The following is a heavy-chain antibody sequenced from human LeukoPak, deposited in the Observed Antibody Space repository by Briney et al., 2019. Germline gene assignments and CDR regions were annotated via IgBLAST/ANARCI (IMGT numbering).Heavy chain of an antibody. V-gene: IGHV3-48*01. Sequence: GGSLRLSCAASGFTFSSYSMNWVRQAPGKGLEWVSYISSSSSTIYYADSAKGRFTISRDNAKNSLYLQMNSLRAEDTAVYYCVRAMNLGYYDSSGDFDYWGQGTLVTVSS. CDR3: VRAMNLGYYDSSGDFDY. CDR2: ISSSSSTI. CDR1: GFTFSSYS. D-gene: IGHD3-22*01. J-gene: IGHJ4*02.